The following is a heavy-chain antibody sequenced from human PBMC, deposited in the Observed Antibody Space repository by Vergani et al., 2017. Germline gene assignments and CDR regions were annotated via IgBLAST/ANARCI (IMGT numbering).Heavy chain of an antibody. D-gene: IGHD5-12*01. J-gene: IGHJ6*02. V-gene: IGHV3-23*01. CDR2: ISGSGGST. CDR3: AKANPRNSGYDYLNYYRAMDV. CDR1: GFTFNHYA. Sequence: EVQLLESGGDLVQPGGSLRLSCAASGFTFNHYAMNWVRQAPGKGLEWVSGISGSGGSTYYAGSVKGRFTISRDSSKNTLYLQMNSLSAGDTAVYYCAKANPRNSGYDYLNYYRAMDVWGQGTTVTVSS.